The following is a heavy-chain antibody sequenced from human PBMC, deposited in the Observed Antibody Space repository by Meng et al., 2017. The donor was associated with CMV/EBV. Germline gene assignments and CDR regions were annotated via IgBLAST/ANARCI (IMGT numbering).Heavy chain of an antibody. Sequence: GESLKISCGASGFTFSNAWMNWVRQAPGKGLEWLGLIKSKTDGGTTDYAAPVKGRFSISRDDSKNTLYLQMNSLRAEDTAVYYCAKVAYGGNSPHEDFDHWGQGTLVTVSS. J-gene: IGHJ4*02. CDR3: AKVAYGGNSPHEDFDH. CDR2: IKSKTDGGTT. CDR1: GFTFSNAW. V-gene: IGHV3-15*01. D-gene: IGHD4-23*01.